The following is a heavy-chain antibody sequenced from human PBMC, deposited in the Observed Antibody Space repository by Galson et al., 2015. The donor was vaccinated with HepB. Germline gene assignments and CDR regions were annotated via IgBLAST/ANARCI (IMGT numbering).Heavy chain of an antibody. Sequence: SLRLSCAASGFTFSNAWMSWVRQAPGKGLEWVGRIKSKTDGGTTDYAAPVKGRFTISRDDSKNTLYLQMNSLKTEDTAVYYCTTDRMYYYDSSGYFPDAFDTWGQGTMVTVSS. CDR2: IKSKTDGGTT. CDR1: GFTFSNAW. D-gene: IGHD3-22*01. V-gene: IGHV3-15*01. CDR3: TTDRMYYYDSSGYFPDAFDT. J-gene: IGHJ3*02.